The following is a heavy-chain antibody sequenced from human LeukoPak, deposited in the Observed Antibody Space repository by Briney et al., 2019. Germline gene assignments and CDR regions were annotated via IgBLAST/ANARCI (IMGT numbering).Heavy chain of an antibody. Sequence: PGGTLRLSCAASGLTFSSYGMSWVRQAPGRGLEWVSAISTTGGTTYYADSVRGRFTISRDNSRNTLYLQMNSLRAEDTAVYYCVREGYYDSSGYLGVFDYWGQGTLVTVSS. CDR1: GLTFSSYG. CDR3: VREGYYDSSGYLGVFDY. V-gene: IGHV3-23*01. CDR2: ISTTGGTT. D-gene: IGHD3-22*01. J-gene: IGHJ4*02.